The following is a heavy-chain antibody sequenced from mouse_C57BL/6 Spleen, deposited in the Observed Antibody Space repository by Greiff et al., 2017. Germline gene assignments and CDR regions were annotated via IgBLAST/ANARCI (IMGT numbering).Heavy chain of an antibody. Sequence: DVKLVESGGGLVKPGGSLKLSCAASGFTFSSYAMSWVRQTPEKRLEWVATISDGGSYTYYPDNVKGRFTISRDNAKNNLYLQMSHLKSEDTAMYYCARKDYYFDYWGQGTTLTVSS. J-gene: IGHJ2*01. V-gene: IGHV5-4*03. CDR2: ISDGGSYT. CDR3: ARKDYYFDY. CDR1: GFTFSSYA.